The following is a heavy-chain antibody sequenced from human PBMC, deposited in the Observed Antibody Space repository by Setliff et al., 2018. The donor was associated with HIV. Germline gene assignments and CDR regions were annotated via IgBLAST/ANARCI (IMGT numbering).Heavy chain of an antibody. CDR1: GGSFSDNY. V-gene: IGHV4-34*01. Sequence: SETLSLTCAVYGGSFSDNYWSWIRQSPGKGLEWIGEINHSGRTKYSPSLESRVTISVDTSKNQFSLKLSSVTAADTAVYYYARDPTSGPPRGFQHWGQGTLVTVSS. J-gene: IGHJ1*01. CDR2: INHSGRT. D-gene: IGHD3-10*01. CDR3: ARDPTSGPPRGFQH.